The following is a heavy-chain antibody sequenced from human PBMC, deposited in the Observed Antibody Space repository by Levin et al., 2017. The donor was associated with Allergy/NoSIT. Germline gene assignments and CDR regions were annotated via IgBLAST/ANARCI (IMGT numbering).Heavy chain of an antibody. D-gene: IGHD1-14*01. CDR3: ARIGIFAADNWFDP. V-gene: IGHV4-31*03. CDR1: GTSISSGGKYY. J-gene: IGHJ5*02. Sequence: SQTLSLTCTVSGTSISSGGKYYWSWIRQHPEKGLEWIGHVYYTGTTHYNPSLKSRVTISGDTSKNHFSLNLTSVTAADTAVYYCARIGIFAADNWFDPWGHGTLVTVSS. CDR2: VYYTGTT.